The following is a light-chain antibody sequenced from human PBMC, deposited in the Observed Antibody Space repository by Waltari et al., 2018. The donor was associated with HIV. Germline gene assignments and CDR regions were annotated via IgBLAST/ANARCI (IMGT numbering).Light chain of an antibody. CDR2: GPA. J-gene: IGKJ2*01. CDR1: QDVGSN. V-gene: IGKV3-15*01. CDR3: QQYNIRPRGNT. Sequence: DIVMTQSPAILSVSPGERVTLPCRASQDVGSNLAWYQQKVGQAPRLLIYGPATRVAEIPVRFSGSGSGTDFTLTIDSLQSENFATYYCQQYNIRPRGNTFGQGTKLQIK.